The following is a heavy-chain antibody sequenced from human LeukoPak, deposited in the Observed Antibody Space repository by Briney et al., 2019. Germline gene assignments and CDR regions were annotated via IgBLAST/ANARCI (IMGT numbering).Heavy chain of an antibody. D-gene: IGHD3-22*01. J-gene: IGHJ3*02. CDR1: GYTFTGYY. V-gene: IGHV1-2*04. CDR2: INPNSGGT. Sequence: GASVKVSCKASGYTFTGYYMHWVRPAPGQGLEWMGWINPNSGGTNYAQKFQGWVTMTRDTSISTAYMELSRLRSDDTAVYYCARSYDSSGYSAFDIWGQGTMVTVSS. CDR3: ARSYDSSGYSAFDI.